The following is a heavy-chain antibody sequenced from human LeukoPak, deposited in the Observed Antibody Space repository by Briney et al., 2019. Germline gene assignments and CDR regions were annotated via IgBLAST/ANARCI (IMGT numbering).Heavy chain of an antibody. V-gene: IGHV3-30*02. D-gene: IGHD6-13*01. CDR2: IRYDGSNK. CDR1: GFTFSSYG. CDR3: AKRTPGIAAADYFDY. Sequence: PGGSLRLSCAASGFTFSSYGMHWVRQAPGKGLEWVAFIRYDGSNKYYADSVKGRFTISRDNSKNTLYLQMNSLRAEDTAVYYCAKRTPGIAAADYFDYWGQGTLVTVSS. J-gene: IGHJ4*02.